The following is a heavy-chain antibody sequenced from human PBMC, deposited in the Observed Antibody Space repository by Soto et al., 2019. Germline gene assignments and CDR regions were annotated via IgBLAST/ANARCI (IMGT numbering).Heavy chain of an antibody. CDR1: DSSINSNYY. D-gene: IGHD4-17*01. CDR3: ATGLYGGNFDY. J-gene: IGHJ4*02. V-gene: IGHV4-38-2*01. CDR2: IHHSGTT. Sequence: XETLSLTCGVSDSSINSNYYWLWIRQPPGKGLEWIGAIHHSGTTYYTPSLKSRVTISMDMSKNHFSLRLTSVTAADTAIYYCATGLYGGNFDYWGQGTPVTVSS.